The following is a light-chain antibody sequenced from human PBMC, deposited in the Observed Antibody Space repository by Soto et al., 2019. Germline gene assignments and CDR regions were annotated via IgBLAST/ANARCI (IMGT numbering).Light chain of an antibody. J-gene: IGLJ2*01. V-gene: IGLV1-40*01. CDR3: QAYNSILSGVV. Sequence: QSVLTQPPSVSGAPGQRVTISCTGSSSNIGAGYDVHWYQQLPGTAPKLLIYGNTNRPSGVPDRFSGSKSGTSASLAITGLQAEDEGVNYRQAYNSILSGVVSGGGTKL. CDR1: SSNIGAGYD. CDR2: GNT.